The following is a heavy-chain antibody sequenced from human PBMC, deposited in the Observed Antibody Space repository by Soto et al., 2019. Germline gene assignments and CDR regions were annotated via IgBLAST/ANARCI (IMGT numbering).Heavy chain of an antibody. J-gene: IGHJ6*02. Sequence: GGSLRLSCAASGFTFSSYVMNWVRQAPGQGLEWVSYISDSGGTVYYADSVKGRFTVSRDNAQNSVYLQMNSLRTEDTAVYYCARDLLHYDFWSGYSAYFYYGMDVWGPGTTVTVSS. CDR3: ARDLLHYDFWSGYSAYFYYGMDV. D-gene: IGHD3-3*01. CDR1: GFTFSSYV. V-gene: IGHV3-48*03. CDR2: ISDSGGTV.